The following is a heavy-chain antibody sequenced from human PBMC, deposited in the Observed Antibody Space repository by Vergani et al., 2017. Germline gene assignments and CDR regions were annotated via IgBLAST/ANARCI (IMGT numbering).Heavy chain of an antibody. D-gene: IGHD1-7*01. CDR2: TRPHEDGA. Sequence: QVQLVESGGGVVQPGGSMRLSCSASGLTLSSYGVHWVRQAPGRGLESVTFTRPHEDGAFYSASVRGRFTVSRDNSKNTFYLEMNRLNVDDTAIYYCGKTQGTVVGTWWFDPWGQGTPVTVSS. V-gene: IGHV3-30*02. J-gene: IGHJ5*02. CDR3: GKTQGTVVGTWWFDP. CDR1: GLTLSSYG.